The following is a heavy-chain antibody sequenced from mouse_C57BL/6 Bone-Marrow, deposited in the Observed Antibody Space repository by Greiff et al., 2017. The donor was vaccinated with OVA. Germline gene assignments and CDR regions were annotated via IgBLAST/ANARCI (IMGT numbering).Heavy chain of an antibody. D-gene: IGHD2-1*01. CDR1: GFTFSDAW. CDR3: TRIYYGNYGGAMDY. V-gene: IGHV6-6*01. CDR2: IRNKANNHAT. Sequence: EVHLVESGGGLVQPGGSMKLSCAASGFTFSDAWMDWVRQSPEKGLEWVAEIRNKANNHATYYAESVKGRFTISRDDSKSSVYLQMNSLRAEDTGIYYCTRIYYGNYGGAMDYWGQGTSVTVSS. J-gene: IGHJ4*01.